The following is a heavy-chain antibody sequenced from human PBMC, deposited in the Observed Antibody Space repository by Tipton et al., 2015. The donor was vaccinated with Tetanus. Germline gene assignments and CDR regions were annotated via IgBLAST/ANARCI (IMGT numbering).Heavy chain of an antibody. CDR3: ARVGYYYYYMDV. J-gene: IGHJ6*03. V-gene: IGHV4-31*03. CDR2: IYYTGNT. D-gene: IGHD3-22*01. Sequence: TLSLTCTVSGGSIRSGGFYWSWIRQHPVKGLEWIGYIYYTGNTYYNPSLKSRVTISVDTSKNQFSLKLSSVTAADTAVYYCARVGYYYYYMDVWGKGTTVTVSS. CDR1: GGSIRSGGFY.